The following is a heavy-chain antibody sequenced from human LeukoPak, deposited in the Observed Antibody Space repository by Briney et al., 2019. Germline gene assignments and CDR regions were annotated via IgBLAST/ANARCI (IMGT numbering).Heavy chain of an antibody. CDR1: GGSISSYC. D-gene: IGHD6-25*01. Sequence: PSETLSLTCTVSGGSISSYCWSWIRQPPGKGLEWIGYIYYRGSTNYNPSLKSRVIISVDTSKNQFSLKLSSVTAADTAVYYCARRPASYGMDVWGQGTTVTVSS. CDR3: ARRPASYGMDV. J-gene: IGHJ6*02. V-gene: IGHV4-59*08. CDR2: IYYRGST.